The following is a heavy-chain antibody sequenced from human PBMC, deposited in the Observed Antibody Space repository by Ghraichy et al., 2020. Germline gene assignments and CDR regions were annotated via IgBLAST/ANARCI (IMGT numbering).Heavy chain of an antibody. V-gene: IGHV3-15*01. Sequence: GGSLRLSCAASGFTFNKAWMSWVHQAPGKGLEWVGRIKTKSNGAKTDYAAPVKGRFTISRDDSKNTLYLQMNSLKTEDTAVYYCTTPRQGYGDYLFYYNVMDFWGQGTSVTVSS. CDR3: TTPRQGYGDYLFYYNVMDF. CDR2: IKTKSNGAKT. J-gene: IGHJ6*02. CDR1: GFTFNKAW. D-gene: IGHD4-17*01.